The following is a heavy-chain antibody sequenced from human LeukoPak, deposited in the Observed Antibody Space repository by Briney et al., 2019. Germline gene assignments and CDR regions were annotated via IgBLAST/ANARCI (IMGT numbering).Heavy chain of an antibody. J-gene: IGHJ5*02. CDR3: ARVLAAAWNNWFDP. D-gene: IGHD6-13*01. CDR1: GGSISSGGYS. CDR2: IYYTGNT. Sequence: PSQTLSLTCAVSGGSISSGGYSWSWIRQPPGKAMVFISYIYYTGNTYFNPSLKIRLTITVFTSKHSFSLKLTSMTAADTAVYYRARVLAAAWNNWFDPWGQGNLGTV. V-gene: IGHV4-30-4*07.